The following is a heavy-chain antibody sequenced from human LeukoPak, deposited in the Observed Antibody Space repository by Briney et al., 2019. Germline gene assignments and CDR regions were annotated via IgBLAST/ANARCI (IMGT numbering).Heavy chain of an antibody. CDR3: ARWGHGQLYDSSGYYCDY. CDR1: GYSFTSYW. J-gene: IGHJ4*02. CDR2: IYPGDSDT. D-gene: IGHD3-22*01. Sequence: GESLKISCKGSGYSFTSYWIGWVRQLPGKGLEWMGIIYPGDSDTRYSPSFQGQVTISADKSISTAYLQWSSLKASDTAMYYCARWGHGQLYDSSGYYCDYWGQGTLVTVSS. V-gene: IGHV5-51*01.